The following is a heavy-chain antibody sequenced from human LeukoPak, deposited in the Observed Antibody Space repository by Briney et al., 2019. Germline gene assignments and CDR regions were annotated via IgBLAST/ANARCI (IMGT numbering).Heavy chain of an antibody. CDR3: TAERAGTIVDY. J-gene: IGHJ4*02. V-gene: IGHV4-39*07. D-gene: IGHD1-1*01. CDR1: GGSINSGSYY. CDR2: IHHNGVT. Sequence: SETLSLTCTVSGGSINSGSYYWGWIRQPPGRGLEWIGSIHHNGVTFYNPSLKTRATVSVDTSKNQFSLKLISATAADTAVYYCTAERAGTIVDYWGQGTLVTVSS.